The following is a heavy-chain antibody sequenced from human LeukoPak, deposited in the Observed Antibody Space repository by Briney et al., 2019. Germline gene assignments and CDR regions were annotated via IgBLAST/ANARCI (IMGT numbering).Heavy chain of an antibody. CDR1: GGSISSSSYY. V-gene: IGHV4-39*01. CDR3: ARPGRYGSGRPFDY. J-gene: IGHJ4*02. CDR2: IYYSGST. D-gene: IGHD3-10*01. Sequence: KSSETLSLTCTVSGGSISSSSYYWGWIRQPPGKGLEWIGSIYYSGSTYYNPSLKSRVTISVDTSKNQFSLKLSSVTAADTAVYYCARPGRYGSGRPFDYWGQGTLVTVSS.